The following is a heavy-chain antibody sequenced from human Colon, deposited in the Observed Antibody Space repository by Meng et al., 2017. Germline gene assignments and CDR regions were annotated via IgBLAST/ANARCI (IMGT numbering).Heavy chain of an antibody. CDR1: GGSFSGFY. CDR3: ATGLRHGDWFDP. D-gene: IGHD4-17*01. V-gene: IGHV4-34*02. CDR2: IDHFGIS. Sequence: QVQRQQGGAGLLKPSETLSLTCAVSGGSFSGFYWSWIRQPPGKGLEWIGEIDHFGISNYNSSLKGRLTMSVGTSKKQISLTLTSVTAADTAVYYCATGLRHGDWFDPWGPGTLVTVSS. J-gene: IGHJ5*02.